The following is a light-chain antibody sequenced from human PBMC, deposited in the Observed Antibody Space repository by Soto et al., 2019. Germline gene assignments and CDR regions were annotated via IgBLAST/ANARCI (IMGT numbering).Light chain of an antibody. Sequence: EIVMTESPPTLSVSPGGRATLACRASQSVSRNLAWYQQKPGQAPRLLIYGASNRATGIPARFSGSGSGTEFTLTISSLQSEDFAVYYCQQYNNWPPITFGQGTRLEIK. CDR3: QQYNNWPPIT. V-gene: IGKV3-15*01. CDR1: QSVSRN. J-gene: IGKJ5*01. CDR2: GAS.